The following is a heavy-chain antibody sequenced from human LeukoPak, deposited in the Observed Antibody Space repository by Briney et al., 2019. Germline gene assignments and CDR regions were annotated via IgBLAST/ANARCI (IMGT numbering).Heavy chain of an antibody. Sequence: GGSLRLSCAASGFAFSSYAMSWVRQAPGKGLEWVSAISGSGGSTYYADSVKGRSTISRDNSKNTLYLQMNSLRAEDTAVYYCAKDRGYSYENWFDPWGQGTLVTVSS. J-gene: IGHJ5*02. D-gene: IGHD5-18*01. CDR1: GFAFSSYA. CDR2: ISGSGGST. CDR3: AKDRGYSYENWFDP. V-gene: IGHV3-23*01.